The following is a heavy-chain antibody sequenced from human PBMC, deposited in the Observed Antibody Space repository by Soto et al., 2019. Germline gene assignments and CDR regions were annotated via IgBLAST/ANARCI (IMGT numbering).Heavy chain of an antibody. D-gene: IGHD3-3*01. J-gene: IGHJ5*02. CDR1: GFTFSDYY. CDR2: ISSSGSTI. Sequence: PGGSLGLSCAASGFTFSDYYMSWIRQAPGKGLEWVSYISSSGSTIYYADSVKGRFTISRDNAKNSLYLQMNSLRAEDTAVYYCARGHLITIFGVVPNWFDPWGQGTLVTVSS. V-gene: IGHV3-11*01. CDR3: ARGHLITIFGVVPNWFDP.